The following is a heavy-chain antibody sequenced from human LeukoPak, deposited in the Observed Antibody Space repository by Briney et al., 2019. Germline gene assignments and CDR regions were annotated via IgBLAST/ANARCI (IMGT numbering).Heavy chain of an antibody. CDR1: GFTFSDYY. V-gene: IGHV3-11*04. D-gene: IGHD2-15*01. Sequence: GGSLRLSCAASGFTFSDYYMSWIRQAPGKGLEWVSYISSSGSTIYYADSVKGRFTISRDNAKNSLYLQMNSLRAEDTAVYYCARKDLGYCSGGSCYSIDAFDIWGQGTMVTVSS. CDR2: ISSSGSTI. CDR3: ARKDLGYCSGGSCYSIDAFDI. J-gene: IGHJ3*02.